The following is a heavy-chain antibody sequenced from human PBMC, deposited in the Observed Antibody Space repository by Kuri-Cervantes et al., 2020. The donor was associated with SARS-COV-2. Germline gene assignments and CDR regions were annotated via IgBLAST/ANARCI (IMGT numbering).Heavy chain of an antibody. Sequence: SETLSLTCTVSGGSISSSSYYGGWIRQPPGKGLEYIGSVFHSGTTTYSPSLRSRVSMSVDTSKNQFALDLSSVTAADTAVYYCARSRFGWELPTPFDYWGQGTLVTVSS. D-gene: IGHD4-23*01. V-gene: IGHV4-61*05. CDR1: GGSISSSSYY. J-gene: IGHJ4*02. CDR2: VFHSGTT. CDR3: ARSRFGWELPTPFDY.